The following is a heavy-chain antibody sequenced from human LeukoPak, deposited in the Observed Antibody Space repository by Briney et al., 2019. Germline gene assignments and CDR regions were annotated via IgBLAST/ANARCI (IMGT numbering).Heavy chain of an antibody. Sequence: PGGSLRLSCAASGFTFSSYTMNWVRQAPGKGLEWVSSISSSGSYIYYADSMKGRFTISRDNAKNSLFLQMNSLRAEDTAVYYCARLAQQLAGYDYYYYMGVWGKGTTVTVSS. CDR2: ISSSGSYI. V-gene: IGHV3-21*01. D-gene: IGHD6-13*01. CDR1: GFTFSSYT. J-gene: IGHJ6*03. CDR3: ARLAQQLAGYDYYYYMGV.